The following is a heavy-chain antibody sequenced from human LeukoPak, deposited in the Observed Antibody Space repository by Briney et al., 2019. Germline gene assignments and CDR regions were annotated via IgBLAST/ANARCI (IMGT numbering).Heavy chain of an antibody. Sequence: GGSLRLSCAASGFTFSNYWMSWVRQAPGKGLEWVANIKQDGSEKYYVDSVKGRFTISRDNAKNSLYLQMNSLRAEDTAVYYCARDHRGIPYWGQGTLVTVSS. CDR3: ARDHRGIPY. CDR2: IKQDGSEK. V-gene: IGHV3-7*01. D-gene: IGHD5-18*01. J-gene: IGHJ4*02. CDR1: GFTFSNYW.